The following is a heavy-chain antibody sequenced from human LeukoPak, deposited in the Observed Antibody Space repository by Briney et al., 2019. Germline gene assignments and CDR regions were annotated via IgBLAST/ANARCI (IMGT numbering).Heavy chain of an antibody. CDR3: ARDLYGTFGWFDP. CDR1: GGSISSSSYY. J-gene: IGHJ5*02. V-gene: IGHV4-39*02. D-gene: IGHD3-10*01. CDR2: IYYSGST. Sequence: SETLSLTCIVSGGSISSSSYYWGWIRQPPGKGLEWIGSIYYSGSTYYNPSLKSRVTISVDTSKNQFSLKLSSVTAADTAVYYCARDLYGTFGWFDPWGQGTLVTVSS.